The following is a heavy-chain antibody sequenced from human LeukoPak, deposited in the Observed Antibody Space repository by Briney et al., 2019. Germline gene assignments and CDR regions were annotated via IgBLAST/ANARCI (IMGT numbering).Heavy chain of an antibody. CDR2: INPNSGVT. CDR1: GYIFTDYH. J-gene: IGHJ6*03. Sequence: ASVKVSCKASGYIFTDYHVHWVRQAPGQGLEWVGWINPNSGVTNYAQNFQGRVIMTRDTSISTAYMELSRLRSEDTAVYYCAGQDYYYYYMDVWGKGTTVTVSS. V-gene: IGHV1-2*02. CDR3: AGQDYYYYYMDV.